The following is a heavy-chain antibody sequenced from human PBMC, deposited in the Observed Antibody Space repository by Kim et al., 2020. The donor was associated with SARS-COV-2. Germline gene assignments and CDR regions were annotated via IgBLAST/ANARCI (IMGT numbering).Heavy chain of an antibody. Sequence: SETLSLTCTVSGGSMSSYYWSWLRQPPGKGLEWIGYIYYSGSTNYNPSLKSRVTISVDTSKNQFSLQLSSVTAADTAVYYCARVYSSGYYSLDYWGQGTLVTVPA. J-gene: IGHJ4*02. CDR2: IYYSGST. CDR1: GGSMSSYY. CDR3: ARVYSSGYYSLDY. V-gene: IGHV4-59*13. D-gene: IGHD3-22*01.